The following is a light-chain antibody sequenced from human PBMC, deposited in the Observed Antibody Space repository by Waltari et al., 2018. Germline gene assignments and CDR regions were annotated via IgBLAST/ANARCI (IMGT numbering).Light chain of an antibody. J-gene: IGKJ1*01. CDR2: GAS. CDR1: QSVSSD. Sequence: EIVMTQSPATLSVSPGERATFSCRASQSVSSDLAWYQQKPGQSPRLLIYGASTRATGIPARFSGSESGTEFTLTISSLQSEDFAIYYCQQYYNWPQTFGQGTKVEMK. V-gene: IGKV3-15*01. CDR3: QQYYNWPQT.